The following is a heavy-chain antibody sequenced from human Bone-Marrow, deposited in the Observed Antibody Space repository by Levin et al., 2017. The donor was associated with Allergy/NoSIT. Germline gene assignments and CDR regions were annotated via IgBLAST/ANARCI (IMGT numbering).Heavy chain of an antibody. CDR1: GFTFSTYW. J-gene: IGHJ4*02. Sequence: GGSLRLSCEASGFTFSTYWMFWVRQAPGKGLVWVSRIKSDGSGTNYADSVKGRFTISRDNATNTLYLQMNSLRAEDTAVYYCARGYYGTSGYPHYWCQRTLVTVSS. CDR3: ARGYYGTSGYPHY. D-gene: IGHD3-22*01. V-gene: IGHV3-74*01. CDR2: IKSDGSGT.